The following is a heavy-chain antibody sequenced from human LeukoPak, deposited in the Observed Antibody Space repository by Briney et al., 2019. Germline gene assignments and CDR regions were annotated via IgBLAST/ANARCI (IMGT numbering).Heavy chain of an antibody. Sequence: GGSLRLSCAASGFTFSSYSMNWVRKAPGKGLEWVSYISSSSSTIYYADSVKGRFTISRDNAKNSLYLQMNSLRAEDTAVYYCAAWVASDYWGQGTLVTVSS. J-gene: IGHJ4*02. CDR3: AAWVASDY. V-gene: IGHV3-48*01. CDR2: ISSSSSTI. CDR1: GFTFSSYS. D-gene: IGHD7-27*01.